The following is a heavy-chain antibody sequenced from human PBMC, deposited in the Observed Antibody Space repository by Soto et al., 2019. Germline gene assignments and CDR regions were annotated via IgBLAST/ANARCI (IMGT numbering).Heavy chain of an antibody. D-gene: IGHD5-12*01. J-gene: IGHJ4*02. CDR1: GFTFSNYA. V-gene: IGHV3-23*01. CDR2: ISGSGGST. Sequence: GGSLRLSCAASGFTFSNYAVTWVRQAPGKGLEWVSTISGSGGSTYYADSVKGRFTISRDNSKNTLYLQMNSLRAEDTAVYYCARDLGIGYGGPDYWGQGTLVTVSS. CDR3: ARDLGIGYGGPDY.